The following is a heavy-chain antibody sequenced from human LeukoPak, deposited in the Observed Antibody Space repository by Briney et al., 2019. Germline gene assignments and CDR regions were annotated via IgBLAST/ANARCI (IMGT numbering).Heavy chain of an antibody. CDR3: AKDRRILPYGMDV. CDR1: GFTFSSYA. V-gene: IGHV3-9*01. J-gene: IGHJ6*02. Sequence: GGSLRLSCAASGFTFSSYAMSWVRQAPGKGLEWVSSISWNSGSIGYADSVKGRFTISRDNAKNSLYLQMNSLRVEDTALYYCAKDRRILPYGMDVWGQGTTVTVSS. D-gene: IGHD2-21*01. CDR2: ISWNSGSI.